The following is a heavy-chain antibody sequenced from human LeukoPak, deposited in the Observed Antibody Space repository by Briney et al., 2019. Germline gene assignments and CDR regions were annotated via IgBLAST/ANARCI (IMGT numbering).Heavy chain of an antibody. CDR1: GYTLTGYY. CDR2: INPNSGGT. D-gene: IGHD2-2*01. CDR3: ARVSCSSTSCPARDAFDI. V-gene: IGHV1-2*02. Sequence: ASVKVSCKASGYTLTGYYMHWVRQAPGQGLEWMGWINPNSGGTNYAQKFQGRVTMTRDTSISTAYMELSRLRSDDTAVYYCARVSCSSTSCPARDAFDIWGQGTMVTVSS. J-gene: IGHJ3*02.